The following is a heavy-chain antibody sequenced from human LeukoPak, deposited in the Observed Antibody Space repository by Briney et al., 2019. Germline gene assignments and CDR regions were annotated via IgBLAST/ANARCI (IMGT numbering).Heavy chain of an antibody. V-gene: IGHV4-39*01. CDR3: AGGYSYGFDY. CDR2: IYYSGST. J-gene: IGHJ4*02. Sequence: SETLSLTCTVSGGSISSSSYYWGWIRQPPGKGLEWIGSIYYSGSTYYNPSLKSRVTISVDTSKNHFSLKLSSGTAANTAVYYCAGGYSYGFDYWGQETLVTVSS. CDR1: GGSISSSSYY. D-gene: IGHD5-18*01.